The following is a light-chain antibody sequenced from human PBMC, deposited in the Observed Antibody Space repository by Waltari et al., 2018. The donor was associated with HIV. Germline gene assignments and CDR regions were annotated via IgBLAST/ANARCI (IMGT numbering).Light chain of an antibody. J-gene: IGLJ2*01. Sequence: QSALTQPASVSGSPGQSIPISCTGTSSDVGGYTFVSWSQQHPGKTPTHIIYEVTNRHSGVSNRFSGSKSGNTASLTISGLQAEDEGDYYCSSYTSSSTPLFGGGTKVTVL. CDR2: EVT. CDR3: SSYTSSSTPL. CDR1: SSDVGGYTF. V-gene: IGLV2-14*01.